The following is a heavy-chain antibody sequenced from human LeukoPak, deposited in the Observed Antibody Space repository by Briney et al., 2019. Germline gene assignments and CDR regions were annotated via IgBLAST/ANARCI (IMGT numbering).Heavy chain of an antibody. CDR3: ARHVERCSSTSCSFDI. V-gene: IGHV4-34*01. CDR1: GGTFSDYY. D-gene: IGHD2-2*01. J-gene: IGHJ3*02. Sequence: SETLSLTCAVYGGTFSDYYWTWIRQPPGKGLEWIGEINHSGNTNYNMPLKSRVTIEVDMSKNQFSLKLSSVTAADTAVYYCARHVERCSSTSCSFDIWGQGTMVTVSS. CDR2: INHSGNT.